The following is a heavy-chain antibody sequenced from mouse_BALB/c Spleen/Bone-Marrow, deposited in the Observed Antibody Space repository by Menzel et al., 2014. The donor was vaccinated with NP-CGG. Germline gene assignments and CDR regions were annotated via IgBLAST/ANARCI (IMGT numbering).Heavy chain of an antibody. V-gene: IGHV1S81*02. CDR1: GFTFTSYW. CDR3: ARDGNYRYAMDY. CDR2: INPSNGRT. J-gene: IGHJ4*01. Sequence: QVHVKQSGDELVKPGASVKLSCMASGFTFTSYWIHWVKQRPGQGPEWIGEINPSNGRTNYNEKFKRKATLTEDKSSSTAYMQLSSLTSEDSAVYYCARDGNYRYAMDYWGQGTPVTVSS. D-gene: IGHD2-1*01.